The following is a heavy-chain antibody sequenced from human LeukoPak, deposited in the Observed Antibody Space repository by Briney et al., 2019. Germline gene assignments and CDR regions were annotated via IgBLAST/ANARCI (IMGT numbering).Heavy chain of an antibody. CDR1: GGSISSGSYY. CDR3: ARGGPYMVALGT. V-gene: IGHV4-61*02. Sequence: PSQTLSLTCTVSGGSISSGSYYWSWIRQPVGKGLEWIGRIYTSGSTNYNPSLKSRVTISVDASKNQFSLNLRSVTAADTAVYYCARGGPYMVALGTWGQGTLVTVSS. J-gene: IGHJ5*02. CDR2: IYTSGST. D-gene: IGHD5-12*01.